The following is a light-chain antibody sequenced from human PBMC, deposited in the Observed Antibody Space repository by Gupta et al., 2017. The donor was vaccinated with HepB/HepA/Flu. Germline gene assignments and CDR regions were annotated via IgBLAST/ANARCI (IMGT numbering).Light chain of an antibody. J-gene: IGKJ3*01. CDR1: QSISSY. V-gene: IGKV1-39*01. Sequence: DIQMTQSPSSLSASLRDRVTITCRASQSISSYLNWYQQRPGKAPKLLIYATSSLQSGVPSRFSGSESGTDFTLTISSLQPEDFATYYCQQSYSPLTTFGPGTTVDIK. CDR3: QQSYSPLTT. CDR2: ATS.